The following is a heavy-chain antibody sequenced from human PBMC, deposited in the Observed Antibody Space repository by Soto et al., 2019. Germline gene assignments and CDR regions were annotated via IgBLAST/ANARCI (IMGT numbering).Heavy chain of an antibody. CDR3: ARETGTWYFYYYGMDA. J-gene: IGHJ6*02. Sequence: SENLSLSCADYGGSFSGYYWSWIIQPPGKRLEWSGEINHSGSTNYNPSLKSRVTIPLDTSKNQFSLKLSSVPAVATAVYYCARETGTWYFYYYGMDAWGEGNTVTVAS. CDR2: INHSGST. CDR1: GGSFSGYY. V-gene: IGHV4-34*01.